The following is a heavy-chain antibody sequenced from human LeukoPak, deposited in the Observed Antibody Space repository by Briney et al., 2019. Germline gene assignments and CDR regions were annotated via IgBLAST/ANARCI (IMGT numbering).Heavy chain of an antibody. J-gene: IGHJ4*02. CDR1: GFTFSSYA. CDR3: AKGDQGSGWSYYFDY. CDR2: ISGSGGST. Sequence: PGGSLRLSCAASGFTFSSYAMSWVRQAPGKGLEWVSAISGSGGSTYYADSVKGRFTISRDNSKNTLYLQMNSLRAEDTAVYYCAKGDQGSGWSYYFDYWGQGTLVTVSS. V-gene: IGHV3-23*01. D-gene: IGHD6-19*01.